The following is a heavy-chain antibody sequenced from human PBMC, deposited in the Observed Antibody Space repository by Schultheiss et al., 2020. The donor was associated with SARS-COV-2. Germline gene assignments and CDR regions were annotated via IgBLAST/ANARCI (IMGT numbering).Heavy chain of an antibody. CDR3: ARGVYSSGWSGPRGWVYFQH. D-gene: IGHD6-19*01. J-gene: IGHJ1*01. CDR1: GFTFSSYA. Sequence: GGSLRLSCAASGFTFSSYAMSWVRQAPGKGLEWVSAISGSGGSTYYADSVKGRFTISRDNSKNTLYLQMNSLRAEDTAVYYCARGVYSSGWSGPRGWVYFQHWGQGTLVTVSS. V-gene: IGHV3-23*01. CDR2: ISGSGGST.